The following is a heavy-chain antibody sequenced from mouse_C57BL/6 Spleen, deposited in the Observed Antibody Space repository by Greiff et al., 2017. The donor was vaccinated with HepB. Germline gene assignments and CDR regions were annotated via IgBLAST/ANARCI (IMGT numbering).Heavy chain of an antibody. J-gene: IGHJ4*01. V-gene: IGHV5-16*01. CDR3: AREGSRRGNYAMDD. CDR1: GFTFSDYY. D-gene: IGHD1-1*01. Sequence: EVMLVESEGGLVQPGSSMKLSCTASGFTFSDYYMAWVRQVPEKGLEWVANINYDGSSTYYLDSLKSRFIISRDNAKNILYLQMSSLKSEDTATYYCAREGSRRGNYAMDDWGQGTSVTVSS. CDR2: INYDGSST.